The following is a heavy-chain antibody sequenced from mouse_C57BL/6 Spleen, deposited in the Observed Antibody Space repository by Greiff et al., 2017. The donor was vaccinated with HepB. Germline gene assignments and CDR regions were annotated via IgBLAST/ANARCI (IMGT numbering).Heavy chain of an antibody. CDR2: ISDGGSYT. D-gene: IGHD1-3*01. CDR3: ARESGNPHFDY. J-gene: IGHJ2*01. V-gene: IGHV5-4*01. Sequence: EVKLVESGGGLVKPGGSLKLSCAASGFTFSSYAMSWVRQTPEKSLEWVATISDGGSYTYYPDNVKGRFTISRDNAKNNLYLQMSHLKSEDTAMYYCARESGNPHFDYWGQGTTLTVSS. CDR1: GFTFSSYA.